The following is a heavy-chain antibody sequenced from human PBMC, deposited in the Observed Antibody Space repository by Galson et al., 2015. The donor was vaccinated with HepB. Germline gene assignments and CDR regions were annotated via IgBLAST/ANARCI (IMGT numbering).Heavy chain of an antibody. J-gene: IGHJ4*02. D-gene: IGHD6-19*01. V-gene: IGHV1-58*02. Sequence: SVKVSCRASGFTFTSSAMQWVRQARGQRLEWIGWIVAGSGNTNYAQKFQERVTITRDMSTSTAYMELSSLRSEDTAVYYCAATISKQWLALDYWGQGTLVTVSS. CDR2: IVAGSGNT. CDR3: AATISKQWLALDY. CDR1: GFTFTSSA.